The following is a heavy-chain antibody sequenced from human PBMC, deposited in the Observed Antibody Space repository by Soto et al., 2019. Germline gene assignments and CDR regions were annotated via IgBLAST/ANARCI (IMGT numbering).Heavy chain of an antibody. J-gene: IGHJ6*03. D-gene: IGHD6-6*01. Sequence: GESLKISCKGSGYSFTSYWIGWVRQMPGKGLEWMGIIYPGDSDTRYSPSFQGQVTISADKSISTAYLQWSSLKASDIAMYYCAREVGSSVSLYYYYYMDVWGKGTTVTVSS. CDR2: IYPGDSDT. V-gene: IGHV5-51*01. CDR1: GYSFTSYW. CDR3: AREVGSSVSLYYYYYMDV.